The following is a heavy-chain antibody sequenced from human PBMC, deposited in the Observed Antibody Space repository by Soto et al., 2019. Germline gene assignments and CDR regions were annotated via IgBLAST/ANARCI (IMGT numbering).Heavy chain of an antibody. V-gene: IGHV3-48*01. D-gene: IGHD4-17*01. CDR3: ARDLTTVTAI. J-gene: IGHJ4*02. CDR2: ISSSSSTI. Sequence: PGGSLRLSCAASGFTFSSYSMNWVRQAPGKGLEWVSYISSSSSTIYYADSVKGRFTISRDNAKNSLYLQMISLRAEDTAVYYCARDLTTVTAIWGQGTLVTVSS. CDR1: GFTFSSYS.